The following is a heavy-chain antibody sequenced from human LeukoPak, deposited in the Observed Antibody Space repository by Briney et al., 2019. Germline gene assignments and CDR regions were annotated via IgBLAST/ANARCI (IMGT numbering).Heavy chain of an antibody. CDR1: GGSISTYY. V-gene: IGHV4-59*01. CDR3: ARGADGYNYRSDY. J-gene: IGHJ4*02. D-gene: IGHD5-24*01. Sequence: SETLSLTCTVSGGSISTYYWNWIRQPPGKGLEWIGYIYYSGSTNYNPSLRSRVTISVDTSKNQFSLKLSSVTAADTAVYYCARGADGYNYRSDYWGQGTLVTVSS. CDR2: IYYSGST.